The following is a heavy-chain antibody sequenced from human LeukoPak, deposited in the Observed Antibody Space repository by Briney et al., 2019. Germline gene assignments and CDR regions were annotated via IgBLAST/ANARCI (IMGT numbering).Heavy chain of an antibody. J-gene: IGHJ4*02. CDR1: GLTFSNYA. D-gene: IGHD2-2*01. CDR2: VSNTGTVT. V-gene: IGHV3-23*01. Sequence: PGGSLRLSCAAAGLTFSNYAMNWVRQAPGKGLEWVSAVSNTGTVTYYADSVKGRFTTSRDNPKNTLYLQMNSLRAEDTAVYYCGIRYCSSTSCYDQTDYYFDYWGQGTLVTVSS. CDR3: GIRYCSSTSCYDQTDYYFDY.